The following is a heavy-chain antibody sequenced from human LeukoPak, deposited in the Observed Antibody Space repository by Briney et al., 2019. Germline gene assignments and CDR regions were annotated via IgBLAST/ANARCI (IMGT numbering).Heavy chain of an antibody. Sequence: GGSLRLSCAASGFTFSSYSMNWVRQAPGKGLEWVSSISSSSYIYYTDSVKGRFTISRDNAKNSLYLQMNSLRAEDTAVYYCARERGYSLYYYYYYMDVWGKGTTVTVSS. J-gene: IGHJ6*03. CDR3: ARERGYSLYYYYYYMDV. D-gene: IGHD2-15*01. V-gene: IGHV3-21*01. CDR1: GFTFSSYS. CDR2: ISSSSYI.